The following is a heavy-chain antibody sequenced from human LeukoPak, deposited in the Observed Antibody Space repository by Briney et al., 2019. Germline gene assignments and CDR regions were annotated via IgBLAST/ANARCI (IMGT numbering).Heavy chain of an antibody. D-gene: IGHD1-26*01. V-gene: IGHV3-21*01. CDR3: ARDLARRELYP. CDR1: GFTFSSYS. Sequence: GGSLRLSCAASGFTFSSYSMNWVRQAPGKGLEWVSSISSSSSYIYYADSVKGRFTISRDNAKNPLYLQMNSLRAEDTAVYYCARDLARRELYPWGQGTLVTVSS. J-gene: IGHJ5*02. CDR2: ISSSSSYI.